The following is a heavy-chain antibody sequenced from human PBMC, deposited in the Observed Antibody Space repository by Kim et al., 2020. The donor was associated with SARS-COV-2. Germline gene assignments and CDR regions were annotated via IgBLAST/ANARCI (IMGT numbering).Heavy chain of an antibody. Sequence: ASVKVSCKASGYTFTSYDINWVRQATGQGLEWMGWMNPNSGNTGYAQKFQGRVTMTRNTSISTAYMELSSLRSEDTAVYYCARGGFSPLWFGELPVWFDPWGQGTLVTVSS. CDR2: MNPNSGNT. D-gene: IGHD3-10*01. CDR3: ARGGFSPLWFGELPVWFDP. CDR1: GYTFTSYD. V-gene: IGHV1-8*01. J-gene: IGHJ5*02.